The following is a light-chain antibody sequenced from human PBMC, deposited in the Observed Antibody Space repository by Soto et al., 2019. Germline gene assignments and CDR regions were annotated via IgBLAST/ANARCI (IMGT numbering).Light chain of an antibody. CDR1: SSDVGSYDR. CDR3: ASYTTSSAFVV. J-gene: IGLJ2*01. V-gene: IGLV2-18*02. CDR2: EVS. Sequence: QSVLTQPPSVSASPGQSVTISCTGTSSDVGSYDRVSWYQQPPGTAPKLMIYEVSNRPSGVPDRFSGSKSGNTASLTISGLQAEVEADYFCASYTTSSAFVVFGGGTKLTVL.